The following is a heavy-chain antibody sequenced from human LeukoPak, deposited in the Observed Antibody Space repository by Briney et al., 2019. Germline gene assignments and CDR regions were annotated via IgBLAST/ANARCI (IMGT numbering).Heavy chain of an antibody. V-gene: IGHV3-48*01. CDR1: GFTFSSYS. CDR3: ARLWFGENNWFDP. D-gene: IGHD3-10*01. J-gene: IGHJ5*02. CDR2: ISSSSSTI. Sequence: PGGSLRLSCAASGFTFSSYSMNWVRQAPGKGLEWVSYISSSSSTIYYADSVKGRFTISRDNAKNSLYLQMNSLRAEDTAVYYCARLWFGENNWFDPWGQGTLVTVSS.